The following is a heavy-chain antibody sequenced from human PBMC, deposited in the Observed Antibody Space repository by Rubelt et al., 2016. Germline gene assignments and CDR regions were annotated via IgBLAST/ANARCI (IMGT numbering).Heavy chain of an antibody. CDR1: GYMFTNYY. J-gene: IGHJ4*02. CDR3: ARRITAGNVDY. V-gene: IGHV1-46*01. CDR2: INPSSGST. D-gene: IGHD6-13*01. Sequence: QVQLVQSGAEVKKPGASVKVSCKASGYMFTNYYMHWVRQAPGQGLEWMGIINPSSGSTTYAQKFQDRVTMTRDRATSTGFMEVSSLKAEDTAVYYCARRITAGNVDYWGQGTLVTVAS.